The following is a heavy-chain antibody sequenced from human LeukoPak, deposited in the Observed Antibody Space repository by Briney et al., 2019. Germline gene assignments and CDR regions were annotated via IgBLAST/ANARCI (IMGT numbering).Heavy chain of an antibody. D-gene: IGHD1-26*01. CDR1: GFTFSSYA. CDR2: ISGSGGST. CDR3: AKDGGSSPYYFDY. V-gene: IGHV3-23*01. Sequence: GGSLRLSCAASGFTFSSYAMSWVRQAPGKGLEWVSAISGSGGSTYYADSVKGRFTTSRDNSKNTLYLQMNSLRAEDTAVYYCAKDGGSSPYYFDYWGQGTLVTVSS. J-gene: IGHJ4*02.